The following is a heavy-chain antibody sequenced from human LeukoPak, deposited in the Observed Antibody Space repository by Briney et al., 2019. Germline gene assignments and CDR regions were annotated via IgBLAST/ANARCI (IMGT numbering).Heavy chain of an antibody. V-gene: IGHV4-31*03. J-gene: IGHJ4*02. CDR3: ARVVPSYYDGSGYYFDY. D-gene: IGHD3-22*01. CDR2: IYHSGSA. Sequence: TLSLTCTVSGGSIGSGNYYWSWIRQHPGRGLEWIVYIYHSGSAYYNPPLKSRLTMSVDPSKNQFSLKLSSVTAADTAVYYCARVVPSYYDGSGYYFDYWGQGARVTVSS. CDR1: GGSIGSGNYY.